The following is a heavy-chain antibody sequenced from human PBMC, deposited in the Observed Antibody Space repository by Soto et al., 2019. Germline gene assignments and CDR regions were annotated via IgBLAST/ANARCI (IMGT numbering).Heavy chain of an antibody. J-gene: IGHJ4*02. CDR1: GFTFNNYA. V-gene: IGHV3-23*01. CDR2: ISGSGGIT. CDR3: ASQKSENLAGLGLTDY. Sequence: EVQLLESGGGLVQPGGSLRLSCEVTGFTFNNYAMSWVRLAPGKGLEWVSAISGSGGITYYADSVWGRFTISRDNSKNTLFMKMNSLRAEDTAVYYCASQKSENLAGLGLTDYWGQGTLVTVSS. D-gene: IGHD4-17*01.